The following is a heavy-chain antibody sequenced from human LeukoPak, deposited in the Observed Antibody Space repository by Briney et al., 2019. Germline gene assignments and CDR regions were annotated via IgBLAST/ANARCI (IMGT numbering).Heavy chain of an antibody. V-gene: IGHV4-30-2*01. D-gene: IGHD4-23*01. Sequence: TLSLTCAVSGGSISSGGYSWSWIRQPPGKGLEWIGYIYHSGSTYYNPSLKSRVTISVDRSKNQFSLKLSSVTAADTAVYYCARGSTSPDGGEYFQHWGQGTLVTVSS. CDR1: GGSISSGGYS. CDR2: IYHSGST. CDR3: ARGSTSPDGGEYFQH. J-gene: IGHJ1*01.